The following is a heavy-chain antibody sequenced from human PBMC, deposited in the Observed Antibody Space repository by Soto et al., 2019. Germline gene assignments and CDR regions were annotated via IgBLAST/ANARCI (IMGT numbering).Heavy chain of an antibody. Sequence: PGGSLRLSCAASGFTFSSYAMSWVRQAPGKGLEWVSAISGSGGSTYYADSVKGRFTISRDNSKNTLYLQMNSLRAEDTDVYYCAKDRRYYGPPRHLDYWGQGTLVTVSS. J-gene: IGHJ4*02. CDR3: AKDRRYYGPPRHLDY. V-gene: IGHV3-23*01. CDR1: GFTFSSYA. D-gene: IGHD3-10*01. CDR2: ISGSGGST.